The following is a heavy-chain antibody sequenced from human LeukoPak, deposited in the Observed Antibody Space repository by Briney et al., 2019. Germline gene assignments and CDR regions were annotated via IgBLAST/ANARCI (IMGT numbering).Heavy chain of an antibody. CDR2: IYYSGGT. V-gene: IGHV4-59*08. CDR3: ARLWDSSSSLDY. D-gene: IGHD6-6*01. J-gene: IGHJ4*02. CDR1: GGSISSYY. Sequence: PSETLSFTCTVSGGSISSYYWSWIRQPPGKGLGLVWIGYIYYSGGTNYNPSLKSRVTISIDTSKNQVSLKLSSVTAADTAVYYCARLWDSSSSLDYWGQGTLVTVSS.